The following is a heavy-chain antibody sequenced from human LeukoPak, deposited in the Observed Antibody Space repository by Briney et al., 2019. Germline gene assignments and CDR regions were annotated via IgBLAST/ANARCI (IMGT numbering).Heavy chain of an antibody. D-gene: IGHD3-22*01. CDR2: IYYSGNT. CDR1: GGSLSSSSYY. CDR3: ARHKRAYYYDSSGYPDY. Sequence: SETLSLTCTVSGGSLSSSSYYWGWICQPPGKGLEWIGSIYYSGNTYYNPSLKSRVTISVYTSKNQFSLKLTSVTAADTAVYYCARHKRAYYYDSSGYPDYWGQGTLVTVSS. J-gene: IGHJ4*02. V-gene: IGHV4-39*01.